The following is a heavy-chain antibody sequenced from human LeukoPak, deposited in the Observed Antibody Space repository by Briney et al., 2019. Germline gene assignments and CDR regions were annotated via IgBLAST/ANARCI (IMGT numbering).Heavy chain of an antibody. CDR2: IYTSGST. J-gene: IGHJ6*03. Sequence: PSETLSLTCTVSGGSISSGSYYWSWIRQPAGKGLEWIGRIYTSGSTNYNPSLKSRVTISVDTSKNQFSLKLSSVTAADTAVYYCARDRVVGARRNYYYYYYMDVWGKGTTVTISS. CDR3: ARDRVVGARRNYYYYYYMDV. V-gene: IGHV4-61*02. D-gene: IGHD1-26*01. CDR1: GGSISSGSYY.